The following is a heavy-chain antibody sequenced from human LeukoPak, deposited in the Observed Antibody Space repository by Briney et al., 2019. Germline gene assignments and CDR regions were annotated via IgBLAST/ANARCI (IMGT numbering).Heavy chain of an antibody. Sequence: PSETLSLTCTVSGGSISSDYWSWLRQPPGKGLEWIGYMYYSGSTQYNPSLKSRFTISVDTSKNRFSLKLSSVSAADTAVYYCARDVSMLIDYWGQGTLVTVSS. CDR3: ARDVSMLIDY. CDR1: GGSISSDY. D-gene: IGHD2-8*01. V-gene: IGHV4-59*01. J-gene: IGHJ4*02. CDR2: MYYSGST.